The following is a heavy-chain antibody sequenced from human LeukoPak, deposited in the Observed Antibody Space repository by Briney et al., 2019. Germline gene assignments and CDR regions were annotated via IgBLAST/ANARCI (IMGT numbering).Heavy chain of an antibody. CDR3: ARVRSDGSGTI. Sequence: PSQTLSLTCTVSGGSISSGDYYWRWIRQPPGTGLEWIGYIHYSGRTYYNPSLKSRFPISVDTSKNQFSLKLSSVTAADTAVYFCARVRSDGSGTIWGQGTMVTVSS. D-gene: IGHD3-10*01. J-gene: IGHJ3*02. CDR2: IHYSGRT. V-gene: IGHV4-30-4*08. CDR1: GGSISSGDYY.